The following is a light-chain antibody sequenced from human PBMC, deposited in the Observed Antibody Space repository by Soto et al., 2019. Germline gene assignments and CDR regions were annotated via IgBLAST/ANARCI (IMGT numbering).Light chain of an antibody. CDR2: GAS. Sequence: ETGFTQSPGTLSLSPGGRATLSCRASQSVSRNYVAWYQQKPGQAPRLLIYGASSRASGIPDRFSGSGSGADFTLSITRLEPEDFALYYCQQYGSTPLTFGGGTKVDIK. J-gene: IGKJ4*01. V-gene: IGKV3-20*01. CDR3: QQYGSTPLT. CDR1: QSVSRNY.